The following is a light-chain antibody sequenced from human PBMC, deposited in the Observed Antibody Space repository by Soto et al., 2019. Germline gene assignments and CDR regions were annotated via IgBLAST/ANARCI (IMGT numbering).Light chain of an antibody. Sequence: QSVLTQPASVSGSPGQSITISCTGTSSDVGGYNFVSWFQQHPGKAPKLMIYEVSNRPSGVSNRFSGSKSGNTAPLTISGLQAEDEADYYCTSYTKSSPLVFGTGTKVTVL. CDR2: EVS. CDR1: SSDVGGYNF. V-gene: IGLV2-14*01. CDR3: TSYTKSSPLV. J-gene: IGLJ1*01.